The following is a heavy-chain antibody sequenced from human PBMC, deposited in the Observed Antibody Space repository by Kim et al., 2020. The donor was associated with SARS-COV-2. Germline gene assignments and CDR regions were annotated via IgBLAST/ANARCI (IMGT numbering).Heavy chain of an antibody. V-gene: IGHV4-39*07. Sequence: SETLSLTCTVSGGSISSSSYYWGWIRQPPGKGLEWIGSIYYSGSTYYNPSLKSRVTISVDTSKNQFSLKLSSVTAADTAVYYCARDAPPGEYSSSWYGDYYYYGMDVWGQGTTVTVSS. CDR1: GGSISSSSYY. CDR3: ARDAPPGEYSSSWYGDYYYYGMDV. CDR2: IYYSGST. D-gene: IGHD6-13*01. J-gene: IGHJ6*02.